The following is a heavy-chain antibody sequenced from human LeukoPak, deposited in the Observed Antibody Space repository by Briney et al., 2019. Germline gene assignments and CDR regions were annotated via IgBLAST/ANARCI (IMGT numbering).Heavy chain of an antibody. CDR3: ATTPVRYFYWFFDY. J-gene: IGHJ4*02. Sequence: GASVKVSCKASGYTFTSYGISWVRQAPGQGLEWMGWISAYNGNTNYAQKLQGRVTMTTDTSTSTAYMELRSLRSDDTAVYYCATTPVRYFYWFFDYWGQGTLVTVSS. D-gene: IGHD3-9*01. V-gene: IGHV1-18*01. CDR1: GYTFTSYG. CDR2: ISAYNGNT.